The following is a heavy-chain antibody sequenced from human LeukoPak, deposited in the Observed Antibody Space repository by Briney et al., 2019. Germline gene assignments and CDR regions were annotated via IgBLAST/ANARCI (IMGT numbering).Heavy chain of an antibody. CDR2: ISAYNGST. Sequence: GASVKVSCKASGYTFTSYGISWVRQAPGQGLEWMGWISAYNGSTNYAQKLQGRVTMTTDTSTSTAYMELRSLRSDDTAVYYCARSVLRFLEWLYYFDYWGQGTLVTVSS. CDR3: ARSVLRFLEWLYYFDY. CDR1: GYTFTSYG. V-gene: IGHV1-18*01. D-gene: IGHD3-3*01. J-gene: IGHJ4*02.